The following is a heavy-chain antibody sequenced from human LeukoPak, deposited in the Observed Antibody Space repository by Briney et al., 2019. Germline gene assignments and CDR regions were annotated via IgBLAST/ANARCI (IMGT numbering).Heavy chain of an antibody. CDR2: IRYDGSNK. Sequence: SGGSLRLSCAASGFTFSSYGMHWVRQAPGKGLEWVAFIRYDGSNKYYADSVKGRFTISRDNSKNTLYLQMNSLRAEDTAVYYCARAWMYGSGNYYKIDYWGQGTLVTVSS. D-gene: IGHD3-10*01. J-gene: IGHJ4*02. CDR1: GFTFSSYG. V-gene: IGHV3-30*02. CDR3: ARAWMYGSGNYYKIDY.